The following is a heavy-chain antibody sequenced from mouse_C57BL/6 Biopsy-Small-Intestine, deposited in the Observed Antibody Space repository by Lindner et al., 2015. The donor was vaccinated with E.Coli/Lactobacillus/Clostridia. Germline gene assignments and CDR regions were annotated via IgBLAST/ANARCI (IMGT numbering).Heavy chain of an antibody. CDR2: IHPSTNTT. J-gene: IGHJ2*01. D-gene: IGHD2-3*01. CDR1: GYSFTGHY. V-gene: IGHV1-42*01. Sequence: VQLQESGPELVKPGASVKISCRASGYSFTGHYMNWLKQSPEKSPEWIGEIHPSTNTTTFNQKFKAKATLTVDKSSSTAYLELKSLTFEDSAVYYCARLGGYYYFDYWGQGTTLTISS. CDR3: ARLGGYYYFDY.